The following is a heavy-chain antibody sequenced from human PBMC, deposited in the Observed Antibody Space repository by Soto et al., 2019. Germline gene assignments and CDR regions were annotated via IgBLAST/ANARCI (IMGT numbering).Heavy chain of an antibody. D-gene: IGHD6-19*01. J-gene: IGHJ4*02. CDR1: GFTFSSSW. V-gene: IGHV3-74*01. CDR3: ARGPTGWYGYDY. CDR2: INSDASRT. Sequence: EVQLVESGGGLVQPGGSLRLSCAASGFTFSSSWMHWVRQAPGKGLVWVSRINSDASRTNYADSVKGRFTISRDNAKNTLYLQMNSLRVEDTALYYCARGPTGWYGYDYWGQRTLVTVSS.